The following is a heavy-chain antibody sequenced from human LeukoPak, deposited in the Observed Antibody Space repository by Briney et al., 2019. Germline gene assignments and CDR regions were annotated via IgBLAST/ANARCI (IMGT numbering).Heavy chain of an antibody. CDR2: ISGSNK. D-gene: IGHD5/OR15-5a*01. Sequence: GRSLRLSCAASGFTFSNYGMNWVRQAPGKGLEWVAVISGSNKYYADSVKGRFIISRDSSTNTLYLQMNSLRAEDSAVYYCAKEKGVWEYYFDYWGQGTLVTVSS. V-gene: IGHV3-30*18. J-gene: IGHJ4*02. CDR3: AKEKGVWEYYFDY. CDR1: GFTFSNYG.